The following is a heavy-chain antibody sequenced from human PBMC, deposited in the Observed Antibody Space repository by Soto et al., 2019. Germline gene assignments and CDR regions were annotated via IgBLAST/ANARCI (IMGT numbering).Heavy chain of an antibody. Sequence: SETLSLTCTASGGSISSYYWSWIRQPPGKGLEWIGYIYYSGSTNYNPSLKSRVTISVDTSKNQFSLKLSSVTAADTAVYYCASLRGTSLGGSYYYYYMDVWGKGTTVTVSS. CDR2: IYYSGST. D-gene: IGHD2-2*01. CDR3: ASLRGTSLGGSYYYYYMDV. CDR1: GGSISSYY. J-gene: IGHJ6*03. V-gene: IGHV4-59*08.